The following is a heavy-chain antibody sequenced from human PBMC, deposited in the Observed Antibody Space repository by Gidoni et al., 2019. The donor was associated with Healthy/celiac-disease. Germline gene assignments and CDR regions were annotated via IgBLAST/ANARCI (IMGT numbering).Heavy chain of an antibody. D-gene: IGHD2-2*01. CDR2: INHSGST. J-gene: IGHJ2*01. CDR3: ARGRGLRYCSSTSCRRYFDL. CDR1: GGSFRGYY. Sequence: QVQLQQWGAGLLKPSETLSLTCAVYGGSFRGYYWSWIRQPPGKGLEWIGEINHSGSTNYNPSLKSRVTISVDTSKNQFSLKLSSVTAADTAVYYCARGRGLRYCSSTSCRRYFDLWGRGTLVTVSS. V-gene: IGHV4-34*01.